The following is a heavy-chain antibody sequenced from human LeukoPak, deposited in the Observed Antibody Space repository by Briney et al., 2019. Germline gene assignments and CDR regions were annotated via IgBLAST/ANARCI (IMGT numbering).Heavy chain of an antibody. D-gene: IGHD1-1*01. CDR2: ISAYNGNT. Sequence: ASVKVSCKASGYTFTSYGISWVRQAPGQGLKWMAWISAYNGNTNYAQKLQGRVTMTTDTSTSTAYMELRSLRSDDTAVYYCAREMGTADAFDIWGQGTMVTVSS. CDR1: GYTFTSYG. V-gene: IGHV1-18*04. J-gene: IGHJ3*02. CDR3: AREMGTADAFDI.